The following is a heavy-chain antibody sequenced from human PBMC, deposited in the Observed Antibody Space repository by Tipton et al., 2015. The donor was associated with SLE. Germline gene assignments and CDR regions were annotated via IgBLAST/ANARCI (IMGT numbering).Heavy chain of an antibody. V-gene: IGHV1-69*04. CDR1: GGTFSNSG. CDR3: ATSPSSTFPHAFEI. J-gene: IGHJ3*02. Sequence: QSGPEVKKPGSSVKVSCKASGGTFSNSGFSWVRQAPGQGLEWMGGIIPILGIAKYAQKFQGRVTITADTSTSTAYMELSSLRSEDTAVYYCATSPSSTFPHAFEIWGQGTMVTVSS. CDR2: IIPILGIA. D-gene: IGHD6-13*01.